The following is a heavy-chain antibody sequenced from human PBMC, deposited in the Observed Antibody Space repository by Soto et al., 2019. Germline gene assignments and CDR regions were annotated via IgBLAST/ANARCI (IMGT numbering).Heavy chain of an antibody. J-gene: IGHJ4*02. D-gene: IGHD3-22*01. CDR2: IYYSGST. CDR1: GGSISSGDYY. CDR3: ARGYYDSSGPVDY. V-gene: IGHV4-30-4*01. Sequence: SETLSLTCTVSGGSISSGDYYWSWIRQPPGKGLEWIGYIYYSGSTYYNPSLKSRVTISVDTSKNQFSLKLSSVTAADTAVYYCARGYYDSSGPVDYWGQGTLVTVSS.